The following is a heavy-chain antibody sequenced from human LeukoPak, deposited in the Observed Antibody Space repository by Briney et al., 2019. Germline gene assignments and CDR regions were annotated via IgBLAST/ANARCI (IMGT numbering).Heavy chain of an antibody. V-gene: IGHV4-39*07. J-gene: IGHJ6*03. CDR2: IYYSGST. D-gene: IGHD4-11*01. Sequence: PSETLSLTCAVSGGSINNNHYYWGWIRQPPGKGLEWIGSIYYSGSTYYNPSLKSRVTISVDTSENHFSLKLSSVTAADTAVYYCARDGGYSNPYYYYYYYMDFWGKGTTVTVSS. CDR3: ARDGGYSNPYYYYYYYMDF. CDR1: GGSINNNHYY.